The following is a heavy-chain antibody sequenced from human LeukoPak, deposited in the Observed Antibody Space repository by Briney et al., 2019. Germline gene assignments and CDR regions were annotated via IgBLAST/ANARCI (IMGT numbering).Heavy chain of an antibody. Sequence: PGGSLRLSCAASGFTFSSYSMNWVRQAPGKGLEWISYISSSSSTIYYADSVKGRFTISRDNAKSSLYLQMNSLRGEDTAVYYCARGEYDGSGYYFHHWGQGTLVTVSS. J-gene: IGHJ4*02. V-gene: IGHV3-48*04. CDR2: ISSSSSTI. D-gene: IGHD3-22*01. CDR1: GFTFSSYS. CDR3: ARGEYDGSGYYFHH.